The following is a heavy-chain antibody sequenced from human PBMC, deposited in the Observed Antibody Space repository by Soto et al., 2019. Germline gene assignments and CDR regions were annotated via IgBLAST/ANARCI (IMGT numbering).Heavy chain of an antibody. Sequence: SETLSRTWAVSGGSISSGVYSWIWIRQPPGKGLEWIGYIYHSGSTYYNPSLKSRVTISVDRSKNQFSLKLSSVTAADTAVYYCARDSARAEYFQHWGQGTLVTVSS. J-gene: IGHJ1*01. V-gene: IGHV4-30-2*01. CDR3: ARDSARAEYFQH. CDR1: GGSISSGVYS. CDR2: IYHSGST.